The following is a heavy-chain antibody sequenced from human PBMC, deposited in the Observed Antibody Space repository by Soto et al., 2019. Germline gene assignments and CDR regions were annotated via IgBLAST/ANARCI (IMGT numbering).Heavy chain of an antibody. Sequence: QVQLVQSGAEVKKPGASVKVSCKASGYSFTSYGISWVRQAPGQGLEWMGWISAYNGNTKYAQKRQGRXPXTXXTSTNTDDMELRSLRSDDTAVYYCARALAVALIDYWGQGTLVTVSS. D-gene: IGHD6-19*01. J-gene: IGHJ4*02. CDR1: GYSFTSYG. V-gene: IGHV1-18*01. CDR3: ARALAVALIDY. CDR2: ISAYNGNT.